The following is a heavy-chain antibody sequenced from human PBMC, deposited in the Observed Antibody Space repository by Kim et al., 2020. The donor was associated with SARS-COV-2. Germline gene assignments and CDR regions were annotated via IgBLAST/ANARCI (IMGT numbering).Heavy chain of an antibody. Sequence: GGSLRLSCAASGFTFSSYAMSWVRQAPGKGLEWVSAISGSGGSTYYADSVKGRFTISRDNSKNTLYLQMNSLRAEDTAVYFCAKRAGPTRYYDILTGCYMGYFDCWGQGTLVTVSS. V-gene: IGHV3-23*01. J-gene: IGHJ4*02. D-gene: IGHD3-9*01. CDR2: ISGSGGST. CDR3: AKRAGPTRYYDILTGCYMGYFDC. CDR1: GFTFSSYA.